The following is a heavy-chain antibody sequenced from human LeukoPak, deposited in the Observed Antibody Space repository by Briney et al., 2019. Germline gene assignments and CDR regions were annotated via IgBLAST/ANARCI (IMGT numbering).Heavy chain of an antibody. CDR2: ISSSSSYI. V-gene: IGHV3-21*01. Sequence: GGSLRLSCAAPGFTFSNYNMNWVRQAPGKGLEWISSISSSSSYIYYADSVKGRFTISRDNAKNSLYLQMNSLRAEDTAVYYCARVLVYDILTGYGYWGQGTLVTVSS. J-gene: IGHJ4*02. CDR1: GFTFSNYN. CDR3: ARVLVYDILTGYGY. D-gene: IGHD3-9*01.